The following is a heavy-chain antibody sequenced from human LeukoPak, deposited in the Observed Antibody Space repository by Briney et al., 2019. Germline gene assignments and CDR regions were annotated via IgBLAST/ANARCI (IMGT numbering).Heavy chain of an antibody. Sequence: SETLSLTCAVSGYSISSGYYWGWIRQPPGEGLEWIGTIYHSGNTYYNLSLRSRVTISVDTSKNQFSLRLSSVTAADTAVYYCARETYYYDSSVYTDYYNYFDPWGQGTLVTVSS. CDR3: ARETYYYDSSVYTDYYNYFDP. V-gene: IGHV4-38-2*02. CDR2: IYHSGNT. D-gene: IGHD3-22*01. CDR1: GYSISSGYY. J-gene: IGHJ5*02.